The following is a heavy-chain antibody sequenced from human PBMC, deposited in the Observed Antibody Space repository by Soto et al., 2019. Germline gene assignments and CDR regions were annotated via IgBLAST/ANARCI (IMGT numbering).Heavy chain of an antibody. CDR3: ARSDYGGTYFDY. Sequence: SVKVSCKASGGTFSSYAISWVRQAPGQGLEWMGGIIPIFGTANYAQKFQGRVTITADKSTSTAYMELSSLRSEDTAVYYCARSDYGGTYFDYWGQGTLVTVSS. D-gene: IGHD4-17*01. J-gene: IGHJ4*02. V-gene: IGHV1-69*06. CDR1: GGTFSSYA. CDR2: IIPIFGTA.